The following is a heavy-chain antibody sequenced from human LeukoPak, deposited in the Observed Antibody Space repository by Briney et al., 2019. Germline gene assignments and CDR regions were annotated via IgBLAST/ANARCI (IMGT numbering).Heavy chain of an antibody. D-gene: IGHD1-1*01. CDR1: GGTFSSYA. V-gene: IGHV1-69*04. Sequence: GASVTVSCKASGGTFSSYAISWVRQAPGQGLEWMGRIIPILGIANYAQKFQGRVTITADKSTSTAYMELSSLRSEDTAVYYCAETGTTDYFDYWGQGTLVTVSS. J-gene: IGHJ4*02. CDR3: AETGTTDYFDY. CDR2: IIPILGIA.